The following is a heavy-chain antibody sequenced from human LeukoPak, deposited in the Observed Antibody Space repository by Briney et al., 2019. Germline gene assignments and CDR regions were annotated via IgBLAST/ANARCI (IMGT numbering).Heavy chain of an antibody. V-gene: IGHV1-18*01. J-gene: IGHJ4*02. CDR3: ARDRRLYSSSPTPYDY. Sequence: ASVKVSCKASDYTFTSYGISWVRQAPGQGLEWMGWISAYNGNTNYAQKLQGRVTMTTDTSTSTAYMELRSLRSDDTAVYYCARDRRLYSSSPTPYDYWGQGTLVTVST. CDR2: ISAYNGNT. D-gene: IGHD6-6*01. CDR1: DYTFTSYG.